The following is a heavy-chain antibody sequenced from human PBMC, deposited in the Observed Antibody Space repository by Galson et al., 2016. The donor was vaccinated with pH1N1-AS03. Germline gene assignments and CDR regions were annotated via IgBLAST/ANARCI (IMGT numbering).Heavy chain of an antibody. Sequence: SGYTFTSYDINWVRQATGQGLEWMGWMNPNSDNTGYAQKFQGRVTMTRNTSITTAYMELSSLKSEDTAVYYCARDYSTSSQYYYYYYMDVWGNGTTVTVSS. CDR3: ARDYSTSSQYYYYYYMDV. J-gene: IGHJ6*03. V-gene: IGHV1-8*01. CDR2: MNPNSDNT. CDR1: GYTFTSYD. D-gene: IGHD6-6*01.